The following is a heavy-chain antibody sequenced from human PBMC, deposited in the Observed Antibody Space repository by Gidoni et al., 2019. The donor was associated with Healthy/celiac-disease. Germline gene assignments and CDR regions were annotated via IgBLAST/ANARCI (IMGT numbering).Heavy chain of an antibody. CDR1: GSSISSDGYY. CDR2: IYYSGST. CDR3: ARETRISNYVDY. J-gene: IGHJ4*02. Sequence: QVQLQASGPGLVKPSQTLSHTCTVSGSSISSDGYYWSWLRQHPGKGLEWIGDIYYSGSTYYNPSLKSRVTISVDTSKNQFSLKLSSVTAADTAVYYCARETRISNYVDYWGQGTLVTVSS. V-gene: IGHV4-31*03.